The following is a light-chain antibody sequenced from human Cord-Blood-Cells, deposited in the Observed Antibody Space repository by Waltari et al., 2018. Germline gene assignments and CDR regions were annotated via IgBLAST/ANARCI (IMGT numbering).Light chain of an antibody. CDR2: EGS. CDR1: SSDVGSYNL. V-gene: IGLV2-23*01. J-gene: IGLJ2*01. Sequence: QSALTQPASVSGSPGQSLTISCTGTSSDVGSYNLVSWYQPHPGKAPQLMIYEGSKRPSGVSNRFSGSKSGNTASLTISGLQAEDEADYYCCSYAGSSTLVFGGGTKLTVL. CDR3: CSYAGSSTLV.